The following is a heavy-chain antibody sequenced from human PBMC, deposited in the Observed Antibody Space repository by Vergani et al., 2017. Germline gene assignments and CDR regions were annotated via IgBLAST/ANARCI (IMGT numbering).Heavy chain of an antibody. CDR1: GGSISSSSYY. Sequence: QLQLQESGPGLVKPSETLSLTCTVSGGSISSSSYYWGWIRQPPGKGLEWIGSIYYSGNTYYNPSLKSRVTISVDTSKNQFSLKLSSVTAADTAVYYCARDRNTMVRGVMNYWGQGTLVTVSS. J-gene: IGHJ4*02. CDR3: ARDRNTMVRGVMNY. CDR2: IYYSGNT. V-gene: IGHV4-39*02. D-gene: IGHD3-10*01.